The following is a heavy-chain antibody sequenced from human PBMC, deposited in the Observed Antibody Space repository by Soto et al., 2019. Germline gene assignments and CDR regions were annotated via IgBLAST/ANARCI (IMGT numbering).Heavy chain of an antibody. V-gene: IGHV3-13*01. CDR2: IGSAGDT. CDR3: ASPEDFWSGSTSPSRHYYYGMDV. D-gene: IGHD3-3*01. Sequence: GGSLRLSCAASGFTLSGYDIHWVRQATGKGLEWVSGIGSAGDTYYEDSVKGRFTISRENAKNSLYLQMSSLRSEDTAVYYCASPEDFWSGSTSPSRHYYYGMDVWGQGTTVTVSS. J-gene: IGHJ6*02. CDR1: GFTLSGYD.